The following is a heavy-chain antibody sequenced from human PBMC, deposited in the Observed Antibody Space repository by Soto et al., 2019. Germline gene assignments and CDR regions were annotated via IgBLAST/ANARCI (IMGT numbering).Heavy chain of an antibody. CDR1: GYTFTSYA. CDR3: ARSGYSGYDPPYYYYGMDV. CDR2: INAGNGNT. D-gene: IGHD5-12*01. Sequence: GASVKVSCKASGYTFTSYAMHLVRQAPGQRLEWMGWINAGNGNTKYSQKFQGRVTITRDTSASTAYRELSSLRSEDPAVYYCARSGYSGYDPPYYYYGMDVGGQGTTVTVSS. J-gene: IGHJ6*02. V-gene: IGHV1-3*01.